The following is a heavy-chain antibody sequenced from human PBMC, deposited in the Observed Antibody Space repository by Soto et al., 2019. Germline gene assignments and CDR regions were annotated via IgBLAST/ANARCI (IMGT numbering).Heavy chain of an antibody. D-gene: IGHD3-22*01. CDR2: VHYTGST. Sequence: SETLSLTCGVSGGSISNYYWSWIRQPPGKGLEWIGYVHYTGSTNYSPSLKSRATISVDTSKSQLSLKLSFVTAADTAIYYCARSKGYFYAFGYWGQGTLVTVSS. V-gene: IGHV4-59*01. CDR3: ARSKGYFYAFGY. CDR1: GGSISNYY. J-gene: IGHJ4*02.